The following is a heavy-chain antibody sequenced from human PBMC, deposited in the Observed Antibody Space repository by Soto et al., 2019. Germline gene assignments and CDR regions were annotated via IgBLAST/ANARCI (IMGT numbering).Heavy chain of an antibody. CDR1: GFTFSSYA. J-gene: IGHJ4*02. CDR3: AKDGPWIQENDY. V-gene: IGHV3-23*01. Sequence: EVQLLESGGGLVQPGGSLRLSCAASGFTFSSYAMSWVRQAPGKGLEWVSAISGSGGSTYYADSVKGRFTISRDNSKNTLVLPINRLRGQDTAVYYCAKDGPWIQENDYWGQGTLVTVSS. D-gene: IGHD5-18*01. CDR2: ISGSGGST.